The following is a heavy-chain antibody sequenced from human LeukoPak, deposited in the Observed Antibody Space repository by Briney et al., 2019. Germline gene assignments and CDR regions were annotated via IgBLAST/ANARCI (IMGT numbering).Heavy chain of an antibody. V-gene: IGHV1-69*01. J-gene: IGHJ4*02. CDR3: ARGDYRGWLQPHPHDY. Sequence: SVKVSCKASGGTFSSYAISWVRQAPGQGLEWMGGIIPIFGTANYAQKFQGRVTITADESTSTAYMELSSLRSEDTAVYYCARGDYRGWLQPHPHDYWGQGTLVTVSS. CDR1: GGTFSSYA. D-gene: IGHD5-24*01. CDR2: IIPIFGTA.